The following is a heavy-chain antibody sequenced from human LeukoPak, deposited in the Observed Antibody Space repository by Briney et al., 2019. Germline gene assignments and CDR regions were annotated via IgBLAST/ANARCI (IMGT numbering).Heavy chain of an antibody. CDR2: ISAYNGNT. CDR1: GYTFTSYG. V-gene: IGHV1-18*01. J-gene: IGHJ4*02. Sequence: ASVKVSCKASGYTFTSYGISWVRQAPGQGLEWMGWISAYNGNTNYAQKLQGRVTMTTVTSTSTAYMELRSLRSDDTAVYYCARADSGQYYFDYWGQGTLVTVSS. CDR3: ARADSGQYYFDY. D-gene: IGHD6-25*01.